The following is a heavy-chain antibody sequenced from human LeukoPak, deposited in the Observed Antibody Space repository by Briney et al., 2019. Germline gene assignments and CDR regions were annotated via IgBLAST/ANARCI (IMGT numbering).Heavy chain of an antibody. CDR1: GFTFSSYW. CDR2: IKQHGSEK. J-gene: IGHJ2*01. V-gene: IGHV3-7*01. Sequence: GGSLRLSCAASGFTFSSYWMSWVRQAPGKGLEWVASIKQHGSEKYYVDSVKGRFTISRDNAKNSLYLQMNSLRPEDTAVYYCARGVHSLVVVPAVKAKAGWYFDLWGRGTLVTVSS. D-gene: IGHD2-2*01. CDR3: ARGVHSLVVVPAVKAKAGWYFDL.